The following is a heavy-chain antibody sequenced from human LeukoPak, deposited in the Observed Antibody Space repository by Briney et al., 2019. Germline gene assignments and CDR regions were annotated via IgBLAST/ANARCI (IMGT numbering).Heavy chain of an antibody. CDR3: AGGDIAAAGTFDY. J-gene: IGHJ4*02. D-gene: IGHD6-13*01. Sequence: SETLSLTCTVCGGSISSYYWSWIRQPPGKGLEWIGYIYYSGSTNYNPSLKSRVTISVDTSKNQFSLKLSSVTAADTAVYYCAGGDIAAAGTFDYWGQGTLVTVSS. V-gene: IGHV4-59*01. CDR1: GGSISSYY. CDR2: IYYSGST.